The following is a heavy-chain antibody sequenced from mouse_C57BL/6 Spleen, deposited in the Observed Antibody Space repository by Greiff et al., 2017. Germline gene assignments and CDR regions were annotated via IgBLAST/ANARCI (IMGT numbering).Heavy chain of an antibody. J-gene: IGHJ3*01. CDR3: ARDYYGSSFAY. Sequence: EVMLVESGGGLVKPGGSLKLSCAASGFTFSSYSMSWVRQTPERRLEWVATISDGGSYTYYPDNVKGRFTISRDNAKNNLYLQMSHLKSEDTAMYYYARDYYGSSFAYWGKGTLVTVSA. V-gene: IGHV5-4*01. D-gene: IGHD1-1*01. CDR2: ISDGGSYT. CDR1: GFTFSSYS.